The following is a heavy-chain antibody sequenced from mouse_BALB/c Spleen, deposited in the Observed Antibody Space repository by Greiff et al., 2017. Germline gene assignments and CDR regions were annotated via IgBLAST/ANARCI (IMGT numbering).Heavy chain of an antibody. CDR2: INPSNGGT. Sequence: QVQLQQPGAELVKPGASVKLSCKASGYTFTSYYMYWVKQRPGQGLEWIGGINPSNGGTNFNEKFKSKATLTVDKSSSTAYMQLSSLTSEDSAVYYCTRQLGLRLYYLDYWGQGTTLTVSS. D-gene: IGHD3-1*01. CDR1: GYTFTSYY. V-gene: IGHV1S81*02. J-gene: IGHJ2*01. CDR3: TRQLGLRLYYLDY.